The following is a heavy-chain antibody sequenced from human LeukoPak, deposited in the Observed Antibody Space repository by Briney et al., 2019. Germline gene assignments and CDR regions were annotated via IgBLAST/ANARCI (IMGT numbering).Heavy chain of an antibody. CDR1: TDSFSSHY. V-gene: IGHV4-59*11. D-gene: IGHD4-17*01. CDR2: ISYIGRT. J-gene: IGHJ3*02. Sequence: SETLSLICAVSTDSFSSHYWTWIRQPPGKGLEWIGYISYIGRTNYNPSLKSRVTISIDTSKNQFSLKLSSVTAADTAAYYCARDLVTVTKGFDIWGQGTMVSVSS. CDR3: ARDLVTVTKGFDI.